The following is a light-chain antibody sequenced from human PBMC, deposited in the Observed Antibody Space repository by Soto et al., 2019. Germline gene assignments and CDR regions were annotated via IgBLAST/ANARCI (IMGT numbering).Light chain of an antibody. CDR1: QSISSW. CDR3: QQYNSYPWT. CDR2: KAS. Sequence: DIQMTQSPSTLSASVGDRVTITCRASQSISSWLAWYQQKPGKAPKLLIYKASSLESGVPSRFSGSGSGTEFTLTISSLQPDDVATYYCQQYNSYPWTVDQGTKVEIK. J-gene: IGKJ1*01. V-gene: IGKV1-5*03.